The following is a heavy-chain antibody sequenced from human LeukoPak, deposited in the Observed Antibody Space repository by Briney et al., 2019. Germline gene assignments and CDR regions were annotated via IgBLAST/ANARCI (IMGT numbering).Heavy chain of an antibody. Sequence: GGSLRLSCAASGFTFSSYAMHWVRQAPGKGLEWVAVISYDGSNKYYADSVKGRFTISRDNSKNTLYLQMNSLRAEDTAVYYCAREARDIVVEGAYGRHFDYWGQGTLVTVSS. D-gene: IGHD2-2*01. CDR1: GFTFSSYA. CDR3: AREARDIVVEGAYGRHFDY. V-gene: IGHV3-30-3*01. CDR2: ISYDGSNK. J-gene: IGHJ4*02.